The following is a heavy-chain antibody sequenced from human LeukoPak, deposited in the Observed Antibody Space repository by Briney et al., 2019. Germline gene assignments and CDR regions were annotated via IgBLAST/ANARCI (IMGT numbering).Heavy chain of an antibody. J-gene: IGHJ4*02. CDR2: INWSGDNI. V-gene: IGHV3-9*01. CDR3: AKAGSGPRYYFDF. Sequence: GGSLRLSCAASGFTFNDHAMYWVRQAPGKGLEWVSGINWSGDNIGYADSVKGRFTISRDDAKNSLFLQMNSLRAEDTALYYCAKAGSGPRYYFDFWGQGTLVTVSS. CDR1: GFTFNDHA. D-gene: IGHD1-14*01.